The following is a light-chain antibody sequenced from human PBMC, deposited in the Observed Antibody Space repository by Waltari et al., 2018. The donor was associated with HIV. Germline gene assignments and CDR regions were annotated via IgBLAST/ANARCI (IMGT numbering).Light chain of an antibody. CDR2: AAS. Sequence: DIQMTQSPSSLSASIGDRVTITCRASQNIYHYLNWYQHEPGKPPKLLIYAASTLQSGVPSRFSASGSGTDFTLTIDNLQPEDFATYYCQQSSDLPRTFGPGTKVDLK. V-gene: IGKV1-39*01. J-gene: IGKJ3*01. CDR1: QNIYHY. CDR3: QQSSDLPRT.